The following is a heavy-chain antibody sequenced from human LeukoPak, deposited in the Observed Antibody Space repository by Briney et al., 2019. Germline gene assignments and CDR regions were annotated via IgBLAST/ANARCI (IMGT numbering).Heavy chain of an antibody. D-gene: IGHD3-10*01. CDR2: IIPILGIA. CDR1: GGTFSSYA. CDR3: AREERITMVRGVI. J-gene: IGHJ4*02. Sequence: SVKVSCKASGGTFSSYAISWVRQAPGQGLEWMGRIIPILGIANYAQKFQGRVTITADKSTSTAYMELSSLRSEDTAVYYCAREERITMVRGVIWGQGTLVTVSS. V-gene: IGHV1-69*04.